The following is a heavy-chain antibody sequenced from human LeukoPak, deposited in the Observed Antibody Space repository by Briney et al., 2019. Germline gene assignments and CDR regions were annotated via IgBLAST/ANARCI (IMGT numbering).Heavy chain of an antibody. V-gene: IGHV3-23*01. J-gene: IGHJ4*02. CDR3: AKVRTGSGGYTYSVDY. CDR2: ISGSGGSA. CDR1: GFTFSSYA. D-gene: IGHD5-18*01. Sequence: PGGSLRLSCAASGFTFSSYAMSWVRQAPGKGLEWVSLISGSGGSAYYVDSVKGRFTISRDNSKNTLSLQINSLRAEDTAVFYCAKVRTGSGGYTYSVDYWGQGTLVTVSS.